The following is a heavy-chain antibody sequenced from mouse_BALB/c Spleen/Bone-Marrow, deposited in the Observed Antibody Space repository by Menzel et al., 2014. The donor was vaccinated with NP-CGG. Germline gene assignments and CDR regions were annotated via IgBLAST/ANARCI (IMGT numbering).Heavy chain of an antibody. CDR3: TRLRVYYFDY. J-gene: IGHJ2*01. V-gene: IGHV1-69*02. Sequence: VQGVESGAELVRPGASVKLSCKASGYTFXSYWINWVKQRPGQGLEWIGSIYPSDSYTNYNQKFKDKATLTVDKSSSTAYMQLSSPTSEDSAVYYCTRLRVYYFDYWGQGTTLTVSS. CDR1: GYTFXSYW. CDR2: IYPSDSYT.